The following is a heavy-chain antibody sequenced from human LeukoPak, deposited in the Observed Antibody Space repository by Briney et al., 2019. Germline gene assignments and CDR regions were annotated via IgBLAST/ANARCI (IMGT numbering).Heavy chain of an antibody. J-gene: IGHJ4*02. CDR3: ARGAGGYYYNDY. Sequence: SVKVSCKASGGTFSSYAISWVRQAPGQGPERMGRIIPILGIANYAQKFQGRVTITADKSTSTAYMELSSLRSEDTAVYYCARGAGGYYYNDYWGQGTLVTVSS. V-gene: IGHV1-69*04. D-gene: IGHD3-22*01. CDR2: IIPILGIA. CDR1: GGTFSSYA.